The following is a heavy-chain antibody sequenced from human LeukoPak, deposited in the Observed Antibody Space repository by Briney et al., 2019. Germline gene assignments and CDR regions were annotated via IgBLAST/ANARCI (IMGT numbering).Heavy chain of an antibody. J-gene: IGHJ5*02. CDR2: INHSGST. Sequence: NASETLSLTCAVYGGSFSGYYWNWIRQPPGKGLEWIGEINHSGSTNYNPSLKSRVTISVDTSKNQFSLKLSSVTDAAAAVYCCAILMTTMTTPSYNWFDPWGQGTLVTVSS. CDR3: AILMTTMTTPSYNWFDP. D-gene: IGHD4-17*01. V-gene: IGHV4-34*01. CDR1: GGSFSGYY.